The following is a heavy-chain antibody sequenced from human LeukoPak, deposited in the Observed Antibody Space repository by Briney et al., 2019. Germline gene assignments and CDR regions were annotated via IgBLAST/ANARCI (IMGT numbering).Heavy chain of an antibody. CDR2: INQDGSKK. J-gene: IGHJ6*04. D-gene: IGHD3-22*01. Sequence: GGSLRLSCAASEFTFSSYWMIWVRQAPGKGLEWVANINQDGSKKYYVDSVKGRFTISRDNAKNSLYLQMNSLRAEDTAVYYCARGPTMKMDVWGKGTTVTVSS. V-gene: IGHV3-7*01. CDR1: EFTFSSYW. CDR3: ARGPTMKMDV.